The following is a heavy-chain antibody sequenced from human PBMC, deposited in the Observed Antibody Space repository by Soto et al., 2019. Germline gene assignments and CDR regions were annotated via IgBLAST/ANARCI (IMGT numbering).Heavy chain of an antibody. J-gene: IGHJ6*02. D-gene: IGHD3-10*01. V-gene: IGHV3-23*01. Sequence: GSLRLSCSASGFTFSNYAIHWVRQAPGKGLEWVSAISGSGGSTYYADSVKGRFTISRDNSKNTLYLQMNSLRAEDTAVYYCANYGSGSYYYYGMDVWGQGTTVTVSS. CDR1: GFTFSNYA. CDR2: ISGSGGST. CDR3: ANYGSGSYYYYGMDV.